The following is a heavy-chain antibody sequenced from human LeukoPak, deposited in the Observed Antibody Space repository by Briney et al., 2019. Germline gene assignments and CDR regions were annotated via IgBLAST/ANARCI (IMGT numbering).Heavy chain of an antibody. Sequence: PSETLSLTCAVSGAPVSGSGYYWGWIRQPPGKGLEWIGNIYYSGSTYYNASLQSRVTISIDTSKNQFSLRLNSVTAADTAMYYCAKSGGYGLIDYWGQGTLVTVSS. CDR2: IYYSGST. D-gene: IGHD1-26*01. CDR1: GAPVSGSGYY. V-gene: IGHV4-39*01. CDR3: AKSGGYGLIDY. J-gene: IGHJ4*02.